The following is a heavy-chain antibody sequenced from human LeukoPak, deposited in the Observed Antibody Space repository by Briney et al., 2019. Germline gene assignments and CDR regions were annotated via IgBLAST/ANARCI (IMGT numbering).Heavy chain of an antibody. Sequence: ASVKVSCKASGGTFSSYAISWVRQAPGQRLEWMGWINAGNGNTKYSQEFQGRVTITRDTSASTAYMELSSLRSEDMAVYYCARGYSGYDLDYFFDYWGQGTLVTVSS. CDR3: ARGYSGYDLDYFFDY. V-gene: IGHV1-3*03. J-gene: IGHJ4*02. D-gene: IGHD5-12*01. CDR1: GGTFSSYA. CDR2: INAGNGNT.